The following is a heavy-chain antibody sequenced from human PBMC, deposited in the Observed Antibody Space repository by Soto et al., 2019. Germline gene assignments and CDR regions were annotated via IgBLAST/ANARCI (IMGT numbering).Heavy chain of an antibody. CDR3: ASRSQYYYDSSGYYPDY. V-gene: IGHV1-69*01. CDR2: IIPIFGTA. J-gene: IGHJ4*02. D-gene: IGHD3-22*01. CDR1: GGTFSSYA. Sequence: QVQLVQSGAEVKKPGSSVKVSCKASGGTFSSYAISWVRQAPGQGLEWMGGIIPIFGTANYAQKFQGRVTITADESTSTAYMELSSLRAEDTAVYYCASRSQYYYDSSGYYPDYWGQGTLVTVSS.